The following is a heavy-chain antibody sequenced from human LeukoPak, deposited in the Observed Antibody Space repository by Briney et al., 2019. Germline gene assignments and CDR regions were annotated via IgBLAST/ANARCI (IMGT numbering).Heavy chain of an antibody. Sequence: GGSLRLSCAASGFTFSSYEMNWVRQAPGKGLEWVSYISSSGSTIYNADSVKGRFTISRDNAKNSLYLQMNSLRAEDTAVYYCARDSKWFGEFTFDYWGQGTLVTVSS. CDR1: GFTFSSYE. CDR2: ISSSGSTI. J-gene: IGHJ4*02. D-gene: IGHD3-10*01. V-gene: IGHV3-48*03. CDR3: ARDSKWFGEFTFDY.